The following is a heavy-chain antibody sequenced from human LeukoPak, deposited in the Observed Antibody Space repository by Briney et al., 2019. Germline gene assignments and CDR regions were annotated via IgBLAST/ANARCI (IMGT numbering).Heavy chain of an antibody. CDR3: VKADLPSNSGSYPSRFDY. J-gene: IGHJ4*02. D-gene: IGHD1-26*01. V-gene: IGHV3-64D*06. Sequence: GGSLRLSCSASGFTFXYXXXHXVXXXPGXXLXYXSAISXXGDSTYYADSVKGRFTISRDNSKSTLYLQMSSLRAEDTAVYYCVKADLPSNSGSYPSRFDYWGQGTLVTVSS. CDR2: ISXXGDST. CDR1: GFTFXYXX.